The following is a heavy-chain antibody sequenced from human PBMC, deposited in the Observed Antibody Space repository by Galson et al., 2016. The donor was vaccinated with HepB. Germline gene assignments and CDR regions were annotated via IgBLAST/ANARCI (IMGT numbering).Heavy chain of an antibody. CDR1: GFTFSSNW. V-gene: IGHV3-7*04. J-gene: IGHJ4*02. Sequence: SLRLSCATSGFTFSSNWMSWVRQAPGKGLEWVANIKQDGTENYVDSVKGRFTISRDNAKSSLYLQMNSLRAEDTAAYYCARGPDYGDWVDFLDCWGLGTLVTVSS. CDR2: IKQDGTE. D-gene: IGHD4-17*01. CDR3: ARGPDYGDWVDFLDC.